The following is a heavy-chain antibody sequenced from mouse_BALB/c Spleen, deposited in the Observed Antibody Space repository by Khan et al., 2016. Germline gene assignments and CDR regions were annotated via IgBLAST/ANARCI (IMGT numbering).Heavy chain of an antibody. CDR2: MWRGGSA. J-gene: IGHJ3*01. CDR3: ANVDYYEFDGTWFPY. D-gene: IGHD2-4*01. Sequence: QVQLKESGPKLLQPSQSLSITCTVSTFSFSTYGVHWVRQSPGKGLEWLGVMWRGGSAAYNAAFVSRLNITKATSTSPVFFHMTSLQTVDTALYYVANVDYYEFDGTWFPYWGQGSPVTVS. CDR1: TFSFSTYG. V-gene: IGHV2-5-1*01.